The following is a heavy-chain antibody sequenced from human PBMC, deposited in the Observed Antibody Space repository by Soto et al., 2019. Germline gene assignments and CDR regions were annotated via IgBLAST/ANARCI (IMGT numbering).Heavy chain of an antibody. Sequence: SSVKVSCKASGGTFSSYAISWVRQAPGQGLEWMGGIIPIFGTANYAQKFQGRVTITADESTSTAYMELSSLRSEDTAVYYCARPYDSRVYAPDYWGRGPRVTVP. CDR1: GGTFSSYA. CDR3: ARPYDSRVYAPDY. CDR2: IIPIFGTA. V-gene: IGHV1-69*13. D-gene: IGHD3-22*01. J-gene: IGHJ4*02.